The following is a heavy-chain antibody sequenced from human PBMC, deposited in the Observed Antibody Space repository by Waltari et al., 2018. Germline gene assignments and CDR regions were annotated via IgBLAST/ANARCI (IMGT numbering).Heavy chain of an antibody. CDR3: ARLYNTGWYGFDY. V-gene: IGHV3-7*01. CDR2: IKQDGSEK. CDR1: GFTFSTYW. D-gene: IGHD6-19*01. J-gene: IGHJ4*02. Sequence: EVQLVESGGGLVQPGGSLRLSCAASGFTFSTYWMSWVRQAPGKGLEWVANIKQDGSEKYSVDSEKGRFTISRDNAKNSLSLQMNSLRAEDTAVYFCARLYNTGWYGFDYWGQGTLVTVSS.